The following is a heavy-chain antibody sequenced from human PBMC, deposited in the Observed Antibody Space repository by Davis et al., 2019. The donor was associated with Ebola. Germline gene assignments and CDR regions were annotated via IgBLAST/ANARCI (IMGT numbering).Heavy chain of an antibody. J-gene: IGHJ6*02. D-gene: IGHD3-22*01. CDR1: GFTFSSYS. CDR2: ISSGSASL. V-gene: IGHV3-48*01. CDR3: AKDQGDSSGYYYDIYYYYYGMDV. Sequence: GGSLRLSCAASGFTFSSYSMNWVRQAPGKGLEWVSYISSGSASLYYADSVKGRFTISRDNSKNTLYLQMNSLRAEDTAVYYCAKDQGDSSGYYYDIYYYYYGMDVWGQGTTVTVSS.